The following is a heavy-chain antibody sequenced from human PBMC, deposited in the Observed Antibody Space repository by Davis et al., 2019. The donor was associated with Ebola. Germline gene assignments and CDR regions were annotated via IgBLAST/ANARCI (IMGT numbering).Heavy chain of an antibody. Sequence: SETLSLTCAAYGGSFSGYYWSWIRQPPGKGLEWIGEINHSGSTNYNPSLKSRVTISVDTSKNQFSLKLSSVTAADTAVYYCARGRDSSSFYYGMDVWGQGTTVTVSS. J-gene: IGHJ6*02. D-gene: IGHD6-6*01. CDR1: GGSFSGYY. V-gene: IGHV4-34*01. CDR2: INHSGST. CDR3: ARGRDSSSFYYGMDV.